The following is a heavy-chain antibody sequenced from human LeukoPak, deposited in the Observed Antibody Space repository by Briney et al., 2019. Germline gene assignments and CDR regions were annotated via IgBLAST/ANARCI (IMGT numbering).Heavy chain of an antibody. J-gene: IGHJ5*02. D-gene: IGHD6-13*01. CDR1: GYTFTSYY. V-gene: IGHV1-46*01. CDR3: ARVIGYSNRGGFDP. CDR2: INPNGGST. Sequence: ASVKVSCKASGYTFTSYYMHWVRQAPGQGLEWMGIINPNGGSTSYAQKFQGRVTMTRERSTSTVYTELSSLRSEDTAMYYCARVIGYSNRGGFDPWGQGTLVTVSS.